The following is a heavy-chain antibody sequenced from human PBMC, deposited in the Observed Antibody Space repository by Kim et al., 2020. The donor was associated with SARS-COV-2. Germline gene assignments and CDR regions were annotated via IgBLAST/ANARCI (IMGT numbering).Heavy chain of an antibody. V-gene: IGHV3-23*01. CDR1: GFTFSTYA. J-gene: IGHJ4*02. Sequence: GGSLRLSCAASGFTFSTYAMAWVRQAPGAGLEWISAITHSGGDTYHADSLQGRFAISRDNSQNTLYLQLSSLRAEDTAVYYCAKGSSSSRPYYFDYWGQGTLVTVSS. CDR3: AKGSSSSRPYYFDY. CDR2: ITHSGGDT. D-gene: IGHD6-6*01.